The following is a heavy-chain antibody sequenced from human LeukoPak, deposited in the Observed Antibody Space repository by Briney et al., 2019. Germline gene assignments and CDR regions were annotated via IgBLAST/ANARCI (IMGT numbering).Heavy chain of an antibody. D-gene: IGHD1-26*01. CDR3: ARDSGATTQYYFDY. J-gene: IGHJ4*02. V-gene: IGHV4-59*01. CDR1: GGSISSYC. CDR2: IYYSGST. Sequence: SETLSLTCTVSGGSISSYCWSWIRQPPGKGLEWIGYIYYSGSTNYNPSLKSRVTISVDTSKNQFSLKLSSVTAADTAVYYCARDSGATTQYYFDYWGQGTLVTVSS.